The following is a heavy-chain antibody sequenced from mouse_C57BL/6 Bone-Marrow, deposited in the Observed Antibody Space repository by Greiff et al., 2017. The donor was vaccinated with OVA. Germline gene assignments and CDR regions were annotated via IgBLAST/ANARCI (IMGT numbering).Heavy chain of an antibody. CDR3: GPHAMDY. V-gene: IGHV5-4*03. CDR2: ISDGGSYT. J-gene: IGHJ4*01. CDR1: GFTFSSYA. Sequence: EVMLVESGGGLVKPGGSLKLSCAASGFTFSSYAMSWVRQTPEKRLEWVATISDGGSYTYYPDNVKGRFTISRDNAKNNLYLQMSHLKSEDTAMYYCGPHAMDYWGQGTSVTVSS.